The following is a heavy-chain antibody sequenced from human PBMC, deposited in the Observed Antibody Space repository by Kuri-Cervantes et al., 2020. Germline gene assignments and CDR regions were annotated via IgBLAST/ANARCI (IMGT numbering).Heavy chain of an antibody. J-gene: IGHJ5*02. D-gene: IGHD6-13*01. Sequence: GGSLRLSCAASGFSVTKNYMSWVRQAPGKGLEWVSSISSSSSYIYYADSVKGRFTISRDNAKNSLYLQMNSLRAEDTAVYYCARGGIAAAPFDPWGQGTLVTVSS. CDR2: ISSSSSYI. V-gene: IGHV3-21*04. CDR1: GFSVTKNY. CDR3: ARGGIAAAPFDP.